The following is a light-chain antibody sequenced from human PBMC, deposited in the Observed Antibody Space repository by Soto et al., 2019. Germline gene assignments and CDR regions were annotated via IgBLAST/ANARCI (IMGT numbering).Light chain of an antibody. J-gene: IGLJ1*01. CDR1: SSNIGADYD. CDR2: NNN. CDR3: QSYDSSLSAYV. Sequence: QSVLTQPPSVSGAPGQRVTISCTGSSSNIGADYDVHWYKQLPGTAPKLLIYNNNNRPSGVPDRFSGSKSGTSASLAITGLQAEDEADYYCQSYDSSLSAYVFGTGTKVTV. V-gene: IGLV1-40*01.